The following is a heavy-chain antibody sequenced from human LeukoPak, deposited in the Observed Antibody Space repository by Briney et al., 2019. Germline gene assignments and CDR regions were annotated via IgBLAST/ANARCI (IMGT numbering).Heavy chain of an antibody. CDR1: GFTFSNYG. CDR2: VFYDGSNQ. Sequence: GGSLRLSCAASGFTFSNYGLHWVRQVPGKGLEWVAFVFYDGSNQYYADSMKGRFTISRDNSKYTLYLQMNSLRVEDTAVYYCAKGDYFGSGFDYWGQGTLVTVSS. CDR3: AKGDYFGSGFDY. D-gene: IGHD3-10*01. V-gene: IGHV3-30*06. J-gene: IGHJ4*02.